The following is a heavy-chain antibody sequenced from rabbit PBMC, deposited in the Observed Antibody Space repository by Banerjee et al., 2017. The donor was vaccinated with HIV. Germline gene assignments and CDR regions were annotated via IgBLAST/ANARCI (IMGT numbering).Heavy chain of an antibody. CDR3: ARNGGMLDYRL. D-gene: IGHD4-2*01. Sequence: QEQLEESGGDLVKPEGSLTITCKASGFSFSSSDWICWVRQAPGKGLEWIACINTSSGSTYYASWARGRFTISKTSSTTVTLQMTSLTAADTATYFCARNGGMLDYRLWGPGTLVTVS. J-gene: IGHJ4*01. V-gene: IGHV1S45*01. CDR2: INTSSGST. CDR1: GFSFSSSDW.